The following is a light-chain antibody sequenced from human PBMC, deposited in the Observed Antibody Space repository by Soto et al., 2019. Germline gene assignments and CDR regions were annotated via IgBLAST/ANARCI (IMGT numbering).Light chain of an antibody. CDR1: QIISTE. Sequence: IVMTQSPATLSVSPGERATLSCRASQIISTELAWYQQKPGQPPRLIIYSASTKATGVPARFNGSGSGSEFTLTISGLQSEDFAVYYCQQGHNWPLTFGQGTRLEI. J-gene: IGKJ2*01. CDR3: QQGHNWPLT. CDR2: SAS. V-gene: IGKV3-15*01.